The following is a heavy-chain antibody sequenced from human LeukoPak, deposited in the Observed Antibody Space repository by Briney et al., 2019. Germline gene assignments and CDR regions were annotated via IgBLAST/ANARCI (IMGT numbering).Heavy chain of an antibody. V-gene: IGHV4-4*02. CDR1: GGSISSSNW. J-gene: IGHJ2*01. Sequence: SGTLSLTCAVSGGSISSSNWWSWVRQPPGKGLEWIGSIYYSGSTYYNPSLKSRVTISVDTSKNQFSLKLSSVTAADTAVYYCASLLGAESKYYDFWSGYRAYFDLWGRGTLVTVSS. CDR3: ASLLGAESKYYDFWSGYRAYFDL. CDR2: IYYSGST. D-gene: IGHD3-3*01.